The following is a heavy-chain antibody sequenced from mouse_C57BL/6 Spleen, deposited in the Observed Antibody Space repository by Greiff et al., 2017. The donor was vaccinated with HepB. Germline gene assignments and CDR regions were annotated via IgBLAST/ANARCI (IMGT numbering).Heavy chain of an antibody. CDR2: IYPGDGDT. Sequence: VQLQQSGPELVKPGASVKISCKASGYAFSSSWMNWVKQRPGKGLEWIGRIYPGDGDTNYNGKFKGKATLTADKSSSTAYMQLSSLTSEDSAVYFWARSPRHYYAMDYWGQGTSVTVSS. V-gene: IGHV1-82*01. J-gene: IGHJ4*01. CDR1: GYAFSSSW. CDR3: ARSPRHYYAMDY.